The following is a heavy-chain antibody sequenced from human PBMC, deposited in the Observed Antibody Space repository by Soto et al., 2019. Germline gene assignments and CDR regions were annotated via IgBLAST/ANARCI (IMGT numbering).Heavy chain of an antibody. D-gene: IGHD3-22*01. Sequence: PGGSLRLSCAASGFTFSSYDMHWVRQATGKGLEWVSAIGTAGDTYYPGSVKGRFTISRDNSKNTLYLQMNSLRAEDTAVYYCARDKYYYDSSGYYYTDYWGQGTLVTVSS. J-gene: IGHJ4*02. CDR1: GFTFSSYD. CDR2: IGTAGDT. V-gene: IGHV3-13*01. CDR3: ARDKYYYDSSGYYYTDY.